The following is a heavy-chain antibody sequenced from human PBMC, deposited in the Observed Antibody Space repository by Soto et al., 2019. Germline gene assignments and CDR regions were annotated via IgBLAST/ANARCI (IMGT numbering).Heavy chain of an antibody. CDR3: ARQIYDSDTGPNFQYYFDS. CDR2: IDPSDSQA. V-gene: IGHV5-10-1*01. CDR1: GYSFAVYW. D-gene: IGHD3-22*01. Sequence: GESLKISCKGSGYSFAVYWITWVLQKPWKGLEWMGRIDPSDSQAYYSPSFRGHVTISATKSITTVFLQWSSLRASDTAMYYCARQIYDSDTGPNFQYYFDSWGQGTLVTVSS. J-gene: IGHJ4*02.